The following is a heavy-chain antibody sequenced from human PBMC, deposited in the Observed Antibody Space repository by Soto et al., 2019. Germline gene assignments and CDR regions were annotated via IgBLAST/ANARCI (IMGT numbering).Heavy chain of an antibody. CDR2: IYYSGST. CDR1: GGSISSGGYD. D-gene: IGHD2-15*01. J-gene: IGHJ6*02. Sequence: TRSLTCTVSGGSISSGGYDWSWIRQHPGKGREGIWYIYYSGSTYYNPSLKRRGTISVDTSKNQFSLKLGSVTAAETAVYYCARENSEDYYFFGTDVWGQETTFTVSS. CDR3: ARENSEDYYFFGTDV. V-gene: IGHV4-31*03.